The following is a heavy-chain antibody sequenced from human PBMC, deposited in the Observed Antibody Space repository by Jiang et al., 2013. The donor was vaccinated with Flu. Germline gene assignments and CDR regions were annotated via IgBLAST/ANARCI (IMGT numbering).Heavy chain of an antibody. J-gene: IGHJ3*01. CDR3: AKDSGLGFCTGGRCHADAFDV. D-gene: IGHD2-8*02. CDR1: GFTFNSYA. CDR2: ISGSGDNT. V-gene: IGHV3-23*01. Sequence: VQLLESGGDLVQPGGSLRLSCEASGFTFNSYAISWVRQAPGRGLEWVSAISGSGDNTYYRDSVKGRFSISRDNPKNTLFLQMNSLRAEDTAVYYCAKDSGLGFCTGGRCHADAFDVWGQGTVVNVSS.